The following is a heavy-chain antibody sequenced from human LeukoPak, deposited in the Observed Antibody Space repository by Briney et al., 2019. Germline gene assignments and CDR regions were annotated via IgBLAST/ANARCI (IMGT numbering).Heavy chain of an antibody. J-gene: IGHJ6*03. CDR1: GFTFSRYS. CDR2: ISGSSSSYI. V-gene: IGHV3-21*01. D-gene: IGHD2-21*02. Sequence: GGSLRLSCAASGFTFSRYSMNWVRQAPGKGLEWVSSISGSSSSYIYYADSSKGRFTISRDNAKNSLYLQMNSLRAEDTAVYYCARVGCGGDCYLYYYYYYMDVWGKGTTVTISS. CDR3: ARVGCGGDCYLYYYYYYMDV.